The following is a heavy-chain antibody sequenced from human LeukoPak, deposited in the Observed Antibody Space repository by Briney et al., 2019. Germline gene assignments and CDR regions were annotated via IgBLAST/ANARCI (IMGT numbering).Heavy chain of an antibody. V-gene: IGHV1-18*01. CDR2: ISPSNGNT. CDR1: GYTFRSYS. CDR3: ARDSGWELEQFYFDY. D-gene: IGHD1/OR15-1a*01. Sequence: GASVKVSCKASGYTFRSYSISWVRQAPGQGLAWMGWISPSNGNTNYAQKLQDRVTMTTDTSTRTVYMELRSLRSDDTAVYYCARDSGWELEQFYFDYWGQGTLVTVSS. J-gene: IGHJ4*02.